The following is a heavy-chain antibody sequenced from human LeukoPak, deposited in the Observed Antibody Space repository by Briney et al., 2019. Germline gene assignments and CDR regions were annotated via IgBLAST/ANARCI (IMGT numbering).Heavy chain of an antibody. CDR2: IKHDGSEK. D-gene: IGHD6-13*01. J-gene: IGHJ4*02. CDR3: ARDESYSSDY. Sequence: GGSLRLSCAASGFTFSNYWMSWARQAPGKGLEWVANIKHDGSEKYYVDSVKGRFTISRDNAKNSLYLQMNRLRAEDTAVYYCARDESYSSDYWGQGTLVTVSS. V-gene: IGHV3-7*05. CDR1: GFTFSNYW.